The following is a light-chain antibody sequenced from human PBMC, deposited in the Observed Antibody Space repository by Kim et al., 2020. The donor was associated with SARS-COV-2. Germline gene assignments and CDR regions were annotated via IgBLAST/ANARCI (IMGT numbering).Light chain of an antibody. V-gene: IGKV3-11*01. CDR1: QTVTI. J-gene: IGKJ4*01. Sequence: EIVLTQSPATLSLSPGERATLSCRASQTVTILAWYQQKPGQAPRLLIYNTSNRATGIPARFSGSGSGTDFTLTISSLEPEDFALYYCQQRSNWPPGFGGGTKVDIK. CDR2: NTS. CDR3: QQRSNWPPG.